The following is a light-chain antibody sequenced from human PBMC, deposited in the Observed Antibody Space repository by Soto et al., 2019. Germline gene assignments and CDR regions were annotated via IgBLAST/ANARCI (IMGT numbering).Light chain of an antibody. CDR3: SSYTSSSTLSYV. CDR2: DVS. V-gene: IGLV2-14*01. J-gene: IGLJ1*01. CDR1: SSGVGGYNY. Sequence: QSVLTQPASVSGSPGRSITISCTGTSSGVGGYNYVSWYQQYPGKAPKLMIYDVSNRPSGVSNRFSGSKSGNTASLTISGLQAEDEADYYCSSYTSSSTLSYVFGTGTKVTVL.